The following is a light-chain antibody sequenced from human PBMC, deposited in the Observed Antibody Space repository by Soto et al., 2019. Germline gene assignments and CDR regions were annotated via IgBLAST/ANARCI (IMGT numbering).Light chain of an antibody. CDR1: QNIKTY. V-gene: IGKV1-5*01. CDR3: QQYNSYST. CDR2: DAS. Sequence: DIKMNQSPSSLSASVGNRVSITCRASQNIKTYLNWYQQKPGKAPNLLIYDASSLESGVPSRFSGSGSGTEFTLTISSLQPDDFATYYCQQYNSYSTFGQGTNVDI. J-gene: IGKJ1*01.